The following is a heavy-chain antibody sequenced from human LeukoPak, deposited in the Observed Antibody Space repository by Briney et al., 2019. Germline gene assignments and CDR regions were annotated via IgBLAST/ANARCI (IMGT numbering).Heavy chain of an antibody. CDR1: GGSISSSSYY. CDR2: IYYSGST. J-gene: IGHJ4*02. Sequence: SETLSLTCTVSGGSISSSSYYWGWIRQPPGKGLEWIGNIYYSGSTYYNPSLKSRVTISVDTSKNQFSLKLSSVTAADTAVYYCARDRHISMVRGITLGVVQNVDYWGQGTLVTVSS. V-gene: IGHV4-39*07. D-gene: IGHD3-10*01. CDR3: ARDRHISMVRGITLGVVQNVDY.